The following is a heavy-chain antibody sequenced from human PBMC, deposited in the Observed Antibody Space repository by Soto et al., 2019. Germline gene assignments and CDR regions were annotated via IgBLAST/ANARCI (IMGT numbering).Heavy chain of an antibody. J-gene: IGHJ3*02. CDR3: ARALGIQRSAFDI. D-gene: IGHD1-1*01. CDR2: IHYSGST. V-gene: IGHV4-30-4*01. CDR1: GGFIGSGDYY. Sequence: QVQLQESGPGLVKSSQTLSLTCFVSGGFIGSGDYYWSWIRQPPGKGLEWTGCIHYSGSTHYSPSRKSRATISVDTSKNQFSLKLSSVTAADTAVYYCARALGIQRSAFDIWGQGTMVTVSS.